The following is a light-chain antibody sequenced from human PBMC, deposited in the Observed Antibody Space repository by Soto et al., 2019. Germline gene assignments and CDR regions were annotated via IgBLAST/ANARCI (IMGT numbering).Light chain of an antibody. CDR1: QSFDIW. CDR2: KAS. J-gene: IGKJ1*01. V-gene: IGKV1-5*03. Sequence: DIQMTQSPSTLFASVGARVTITGRASQSFDIWLAWYQQKPGKASKVLIHKASSPESGVPLRFSGSGSGTEFTLIISSLQPDDFATYVCQQYHSYPWTFGHGTKVEIK. CDR3: QQYHSYPWT.